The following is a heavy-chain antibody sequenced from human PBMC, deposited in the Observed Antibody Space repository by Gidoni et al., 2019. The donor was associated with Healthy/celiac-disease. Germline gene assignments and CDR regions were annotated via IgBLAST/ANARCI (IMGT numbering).Heavy chain of an antibody. CDR2: IYSGGST. Sequence: EVQLVESGGGLVQPGGSLRLSCAASGFTVSSNYMSWVRQAPGKGLEWVSVIYSGGSTYYADSVKGRFTISRDNSKNTLYLQMNSLRAEDTAVYYCARDLVLWFGELSYYYGMDVWGQGTTVTVSS. D-gene: IGHD3-10*01. V-gene: IGHV3-66*01. CDR3: ARDLVLWFGELSYYYGMDV. J-gene: IGHJ6*02. CDR1: GFTVSSNY.